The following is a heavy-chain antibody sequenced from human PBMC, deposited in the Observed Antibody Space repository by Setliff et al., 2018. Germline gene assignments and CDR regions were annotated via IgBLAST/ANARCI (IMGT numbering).Heavy chain of an antibody. J-gene: IGHJ6*03. CDR2: IIPLFGTT. Sequence: ASVKVSCKASGGTFSNIGISWVRQAPGQGLEWMGGIIPLFGTTNYAQEFQGRVTITTDESTNTAFMQLSSLRSEDTAVYYCVREGVDTRSSTDYRYYMDVWGKGTTVTVSS. CDR3: VREGVDTRSSTDYRYYMDV. CDR1: GGTFSNIG. D-gene: IGHD5-18*01. V-gene: IGHV1-69*05.